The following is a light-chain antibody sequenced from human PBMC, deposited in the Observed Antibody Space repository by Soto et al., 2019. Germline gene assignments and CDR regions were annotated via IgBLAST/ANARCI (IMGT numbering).Light chain of an antibody. CDR3: QQRSNWPRT. Sequence: ESVLTHSPATLSLTPGERATLSCRASQSVSSYLAWYQQKPGQAPRLLIYDASNRATDIPARFSGSGSGTDFTLTISSLEPEDSAVYYCQQRSNWPRTFGQGTKV. CDR1: QSVSSY. CDR2: DAS. J-gene: IGKJ1*01. V-gene: IGKV3-11*01.